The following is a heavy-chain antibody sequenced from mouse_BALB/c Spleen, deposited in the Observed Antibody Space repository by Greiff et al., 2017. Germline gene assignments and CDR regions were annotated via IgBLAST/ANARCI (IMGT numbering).Heavy chain of an antibody. V-gene: IGHV5-17*02. CDR2: ISSGSSTI. Sequence: DVKLQESGGGLVQPGGSRKLSCAASGFTFSSFGMHWVRQAPEKGLEWVAYISSGSSTIYYADTVKGRSTISRDNPKNTLFLQMTSLRSEDTAMYYCARSNTTVVEGYFDYWGQGTTLTVSS. J-gene: IGHJ2*01. D-gene: IGHD1-1*01. CDR3: ARSNTTVVEGYFDY. CDR1: GFTFSSFG.